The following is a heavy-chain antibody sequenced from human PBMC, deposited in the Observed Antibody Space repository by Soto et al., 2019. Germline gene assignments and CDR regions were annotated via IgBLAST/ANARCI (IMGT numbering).Heavy chain of an antibody. D-gene: IGHD3-22*01. CDR3: DRMSYFYDKWYFDL. CDR1: GFTFSTSA. J-gene: IGHJ2*01. Sequence: LRLSCTASGFTFSTSAMSWIRQTPGKGLEWIGYVYYSGTTDYLPSLKSRLSMSIDKSRNQFTLRLNSVTAADTATYYCDRMSYFYDKWYFDLWGRGTLVTVSS. V-gene: IGHV4-30-4*08. CDR2: VYYSGTT.